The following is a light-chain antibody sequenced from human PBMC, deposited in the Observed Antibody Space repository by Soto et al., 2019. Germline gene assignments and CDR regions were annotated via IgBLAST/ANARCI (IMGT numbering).Light chain of an antibody. Sequence: TRTLYPGERAALYCRASQNVHTNFLAWYQQNPGQAPSLLIYCAASRSPGVPDRCSGSGSGTDFTLTISRLVPEDDAVHYWYQDSTFPLYPFGQG. CDR3: YQDSTFPLYP. CDR1: QNVHTNF. J-gene: IGKJ5*01. V-gene: IGKV3-20*01. CDR2: CAA.